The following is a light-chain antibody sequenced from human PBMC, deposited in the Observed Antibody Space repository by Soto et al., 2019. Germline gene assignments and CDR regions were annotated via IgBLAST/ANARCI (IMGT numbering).Light chain of an antibody. CDR3: QQYYNYPET. V-gene: IGKV1-5*01. J-gene: IGKJ1*01. CDR1: QTISSW. Sequence: DIQMTQSPSTLSGSVGDRVTMTCRASQTISSWLAWYQHKPGKAPKMLINAASSLESGVPSRFSGSGSGTEFTLTISSLQPDDFATYYCQQYYNYPETFGQGTKVDIK. CDR2: AAS.